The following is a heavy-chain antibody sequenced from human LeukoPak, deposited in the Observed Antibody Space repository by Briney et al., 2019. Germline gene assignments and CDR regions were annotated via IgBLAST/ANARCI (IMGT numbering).Heavy chain of an antibody. CDR1: GITFSSYS. D-gene: IGHD3-9*01. CDR3: ARDGITISDY. Sequence: GGSLRLSCAASGITFSSYSMNWVRPAPGKGLEWVSYISSSSSTIYYADSVKGRFTISGDNAKNSLYLQMNSLRAEDTAVYYCARDGITISDYWGQGTLVTVSS. CDR2: ISSSSSTI. J-gene: IGHJ4*02. V-gene: IGHV3-48*01.